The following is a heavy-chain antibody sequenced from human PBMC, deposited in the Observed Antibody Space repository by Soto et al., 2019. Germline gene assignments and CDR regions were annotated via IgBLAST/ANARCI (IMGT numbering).Heavy chain of an antibody. CDR3: VRDRPHAWFDP. J-gene: IGHJ5*02. Sequence: GASVKVSCKASGYTFTSYWIHWVRQAPGQGLEWVAMIDPSNGRTNYAQMFQGRITVTRQTSTSSVYMEISSLTSADTAFYYCVRDRPHAWFDPWG. V-gene: IGHV1-46*01. CDR1: GYTFTSYW. D-gene: IGHD2-8*01. CDR2: IDPSNGRT.